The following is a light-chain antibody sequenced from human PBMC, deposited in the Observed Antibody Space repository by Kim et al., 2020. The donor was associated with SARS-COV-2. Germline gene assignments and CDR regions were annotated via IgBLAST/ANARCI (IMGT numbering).Light chain of an antibody. V-gene: IGLV2-8*01. CDR2: EVN. CDR1: SSDMGGYNF. Sequence: GQSVTLSCTGTSSDMGGYNFVAWYQQHPGKAPKVMIYEVNKRPSGVPDRFSGSKSGNTASLTVSGLQAEDEADYYCSSYAGRQNLVFGGGTQLTVL. J-gene: IGLJ2*01. CDR3: SSYAGRQNLV.